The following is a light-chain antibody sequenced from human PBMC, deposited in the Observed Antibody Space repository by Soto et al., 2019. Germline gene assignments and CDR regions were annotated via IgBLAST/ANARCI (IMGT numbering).Light chain of an antibody. CDR2: GGS. CDR1: QSISSY. CDR3: QQTYTTPFT. V-gene: IGKV1-39*01. Sequence: DIQMTQSPSSLSASVGDRVTITCRASQSISSYLSWYQQKPGKAPKRLIYGGSTLQSGVPSRFSGSGSGTDFTLTISSLQPEDFATYFCQQTYTTPFTFGGGTKVDVK. J-gene: IGKJ4*01.